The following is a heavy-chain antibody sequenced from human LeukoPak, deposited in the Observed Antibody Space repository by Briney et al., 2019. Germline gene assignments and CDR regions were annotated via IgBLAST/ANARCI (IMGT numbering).Heavy chain of an antibody. CDR1: GFTFSSYG. D-gene: IGHD6-19*01. CDR2: ISYDGSNK. V-gene: IGHV3-30*03. Sequence: GGSLRLSCAASGFTFSSYGMHWVRQAPGKGLEWVAVISYDGSNKYYADSVKGRFTISRDNSKNTLYLQMNTLTAEDTAMYYCARAVAVAGTDYWGQGTLVTVSS. J-gene: IGHJ4*02. CDR3: ARAVAVAGTDY.